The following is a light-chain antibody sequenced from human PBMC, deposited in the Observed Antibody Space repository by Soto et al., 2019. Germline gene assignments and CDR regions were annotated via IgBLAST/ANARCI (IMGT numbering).Light chain of an antibody. CDR3: QQYNDWPT. Sequence: IVMTQSPATLSVSPGERVTLFCRASRSVAGNLAWYQQTPGQAPRLLIYGVFTRATGVPDRFSGTRSGTEFTLTISTLQSEDFGIYYCQQYNDWPTFGQGTKVEIK. J-gene: IGKJ1*01. CDR1: RSVAGN. V-gene: IGKV3-15*01. CDR2: GVF.